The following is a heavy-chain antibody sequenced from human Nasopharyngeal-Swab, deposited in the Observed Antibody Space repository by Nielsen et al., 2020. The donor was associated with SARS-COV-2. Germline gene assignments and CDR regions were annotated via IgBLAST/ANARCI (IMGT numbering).Heavy chain of an antibody. CDR3: ARVGLHYYDSSGPFDY. V-gene: IGHV3-48*03. D-gene: IGHD3-22*01. Sequence: GESLRLSCAASGFTFSSYEMNWVRQAPGKGLEWVSYISSSGSTIYYADSVKGRFTIPRDNAKNSLYLQMTSLRAEDTAVYYCARVGLHYYDSSGPFDYWGQGTLVTVSS. CDR2: ISSSGSTI. CDR1: GFTFSSYE. J-gene: IGHJ4*02.